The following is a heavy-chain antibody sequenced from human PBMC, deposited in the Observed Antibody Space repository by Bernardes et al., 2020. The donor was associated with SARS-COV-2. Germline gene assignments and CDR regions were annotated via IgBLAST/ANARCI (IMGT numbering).Heavy chain of an antibody. Sequence: SQTLSLTCAISGDSVSSNSAAWNWIRQSPSRGLEWLGRTYYRSKWYNDYAVSVKSRITINPDTAKNQLSLKLSSVTAADTAVYYCARHNFPQAGGGTFDIWGQGTMVTVSS. J-gene: IGHJ3*02. CDR3: ARHNFPQAGGGTFDI. V-gene: IGHV6-1*01. D-gene: IGHD3-10*01. CDR1: GDSVSSNSAA. CDR2: TYYRSKWYN.